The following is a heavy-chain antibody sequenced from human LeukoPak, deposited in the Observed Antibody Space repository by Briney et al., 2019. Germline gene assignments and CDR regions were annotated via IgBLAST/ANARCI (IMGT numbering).Heavy chain of an antibody. CDR1: GITFSSYV. CDR3: ARGVSYDFWSGSDSSFYGMDV. CDR2: ISYDGSNK. J-gene: IGHJ6*02. Sequence: GGSLRLSCAASGITFSSYVIHWVRQAPGKGLEWVAVISYDGSNKYYADSVKGRFTISRDNSKNTLYLQMNSLRAEDTAVYYCARGVSYDFWSGSDSSFYGMDVWGQGTTVTVSS. D-gene: IGHD3-3*01. V-gene: IGHV3-30-3*01.